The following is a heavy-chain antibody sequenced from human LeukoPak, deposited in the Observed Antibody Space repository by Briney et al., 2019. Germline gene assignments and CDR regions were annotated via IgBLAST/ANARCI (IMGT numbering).Heavy chain of an antibody. CDR2: IYTSGST. Sequence: PSETLSLTCTVSGGSISSGSYYWSWIRQPAGKGLEWIGRIYTSGSTKYNPSLKSRVTISIDTSKNQFSLKLSSVTAADTAIYYCARGSSPMAGFPDYWGQGTLVTVSS. CDR1: GGSISSGSYY. CDR3: ARGSSPMAGFPDY. J-gene: IGHJ4*02. D-gene: IGHD6-19*01. V-gene: IGHV4-61*02.